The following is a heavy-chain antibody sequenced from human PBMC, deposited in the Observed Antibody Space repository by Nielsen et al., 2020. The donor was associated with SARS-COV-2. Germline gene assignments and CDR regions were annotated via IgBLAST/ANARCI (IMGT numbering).Heavy chain of an antibody. CDR3: ARDMEMATINYYYYMDV. V-gene: IGHV3-48*02. CDR2: ISSSSSTI. Sequence: GESLKISCAASGFTFSSYSMNWVRQAPGKGLEWVSYISSSSSTIYYADSVKGRFTISRDNAKNSLYLQMNSLRDEDMAVYYCARDMEMATINYYYYMDVWGKGTTVTVSS. J-gene: IGHJ6*03. CDR1: GFTFSSYS. D-gene: IGHD5-24*01.